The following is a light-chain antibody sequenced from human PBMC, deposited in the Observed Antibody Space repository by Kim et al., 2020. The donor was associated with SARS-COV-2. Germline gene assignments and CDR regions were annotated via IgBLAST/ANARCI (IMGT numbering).Light chain of an antibody. J-gene: IGLJ2*01. CDR2: NDN. Sequence: GQKVSITCSGSSSNIGGATVTWYQQVPGTAPKLLIYNDNQRPSGVPDRFSGSKSGSSATLAISGLQSEDEADYYCAAWDDNVKGPVFGGGTQLTVL. CDR1: SSNIGGAT. CDR3: AAWDDNVKGPV. V-gene: IGLV1-44*01.